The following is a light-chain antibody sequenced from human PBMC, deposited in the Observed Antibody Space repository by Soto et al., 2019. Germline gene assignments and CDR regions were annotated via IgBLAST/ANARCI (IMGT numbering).Light chain of an antibody. CDR1: RSISDW. CDR3: LQYSSHSWT. J-gene: IGKJ1*01. CDR2: DAS. Sequence: DIQITPTPSSPSPSVGDRRTITGRASRSISDWLAWYQQKPGKXPEXXIFDASNLKSGVSSRFSGSGSGTEFTITTSRLQPDDVATYYCLQYSSHSWTFGQGTKVDIK. V-gene: IGKV1-5*01.